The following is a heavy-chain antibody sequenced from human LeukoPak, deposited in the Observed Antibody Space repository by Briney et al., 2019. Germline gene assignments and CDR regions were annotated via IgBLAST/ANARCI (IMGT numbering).Heavy chain of an antibody. V-gene: IGHV4-59*01. CDR3: ARGVVLTGYPLDF. Sequence: SETLPLTCSVSGGSFSNYYWSWIRQPPGKGLEWVGFIYYSGTTDYNPSLKSRVSISVDTSKKKFSLKLSSVTAADTAVYYCARGVVLTGYPLDFWGRGTLVTVSS. CDR1: GGSFSNYY. D-gene: IGHD3-9*01. J-gene: IGHJ4*02. CDR2: IYYSGTT.